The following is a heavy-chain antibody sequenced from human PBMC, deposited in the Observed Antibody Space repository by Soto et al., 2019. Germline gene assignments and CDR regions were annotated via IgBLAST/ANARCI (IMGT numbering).Heavy chain of an antibody. J-gene: IGHJ4*02. D-gene: IGHD3-22*01. Sequence: QVQLVQSGAEVKKPGASVKVSCKASGYTFTSYGISWVRQAPGQGLEWMGWISAYNGNTNYAQKLQGRVTMTTDTSTSTAYMELRSMRAAYTAVYYCARDLTYYYDSSGHDYWGQGTLVTVSS. CDR1: GYTFTSYG. CDR3: ARDLTYYYDSSGHDY. V-gene: IGHV1-18*01. CDR2: ISAYNGNT.